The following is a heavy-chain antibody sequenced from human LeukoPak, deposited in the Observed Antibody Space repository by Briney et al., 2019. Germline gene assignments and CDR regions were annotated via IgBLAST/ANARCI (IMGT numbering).Heavy chain of an antibody. CDR3: PRVRNSGRYFSAFDI. CDR1: GFTFSSYA. V-gene: IGHV3-23*01. CDR2: ISDSGDTT. Sequence: GGSLRLSCAASGFTFSSYAMNWVRQAPGKGLEWVSCISDSGDTTHYADSVKGRFTISRDNSKNTLYLQMDSLRAEDMAVYYFPRVRNSGRYFSAFDIWSQGTMVTVSS. J-gene: IGHJ3*02. D-gene: IGHD1-26*01.